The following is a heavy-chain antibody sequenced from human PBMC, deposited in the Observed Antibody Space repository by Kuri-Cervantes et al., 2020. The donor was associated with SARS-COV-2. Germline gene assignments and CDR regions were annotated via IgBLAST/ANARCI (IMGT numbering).Heavy chain of an antibody. D-gene: IGHD3-10*01. CDR1: GGSISSSSYY. J-gene: IGHJ6*02. CDR3: VRGGQRYYAMDV. V-gene: IGHV4-39*07. Sequence: SETLSLTCTVSGGSISSSSYYWGWIRQLPGKGLEWIGSIYYSGSTSNNPSFKGRVSMSVDRSQNQFSLRLSAVTAADTAVYYCVRGGQRYYAMDVWGPGTTVTVSS. CDR2: IYYSGST.